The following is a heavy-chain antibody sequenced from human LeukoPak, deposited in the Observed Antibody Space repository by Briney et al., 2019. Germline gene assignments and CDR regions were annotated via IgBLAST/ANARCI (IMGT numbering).Heavy chain of an antibody. V-gene: IGHV4-39*01. D-gene: IGHD3-9*01. Sequence: SETLSLTCIVSGCSSSNSTSYWDWIRQPPGKGLEWLGSIYYSGTTYYNASLKSRVTISVDTSKNQFSLSLTSVAATDTAVYYCVLSSRWYDSLTGYYPHYFDNWGQGTLVTVSS. CDR3: VLSSRWYDSLTGYYPHYFDN. J-gene: IGHJ4*02. CDR2: IYYSGTT. CDR1: GCSSSNSTSY.